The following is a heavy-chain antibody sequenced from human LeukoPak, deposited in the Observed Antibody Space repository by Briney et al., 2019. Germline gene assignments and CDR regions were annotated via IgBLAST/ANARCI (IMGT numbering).Heavy chain of an antibody. J-gene: IGHJ6*02. CDR1: GFTVSSNY. CDR2: IYSGGST. CDR3: AREPDYYGMDV. V-gene: IGHV3-66*01. Sequence: PGGSLRLSCAASGFTVSSNYMSWARQAPGKGLEWVSVIYSGGSTYYADSVKGRFTISRDNSKNTLYLQMNSLRAEDTAVYYCAREPDYYGMDVWGQGTTVTVSS. D-gene: IGHD2-2*01.